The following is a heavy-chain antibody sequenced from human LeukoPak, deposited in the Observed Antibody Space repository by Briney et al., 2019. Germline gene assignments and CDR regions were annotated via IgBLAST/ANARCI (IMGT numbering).Heavy chain of an antibody. J-gene: IGHJ4*02. D-gene: IGHD6-13*01. CDR2: ISGSGGST. V-gene: IGHV3-23*01. CDR3: AKDLSSWSTFDY. CDR1: GFTFSSYA. Sequence: GGSLRLSCAASGFTFSSYAMSWVRQAPGKGLEWVSAISGSGGSTYYADSVKGRFTISRDNSKNTLYLQMSSLRAEDTAVYYCAKDLSSWSTFDYWGQGTLVTVSS.